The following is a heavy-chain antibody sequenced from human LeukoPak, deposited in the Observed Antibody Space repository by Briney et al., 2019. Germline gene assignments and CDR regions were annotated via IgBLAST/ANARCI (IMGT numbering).Heavy chain of an antibody. J-gene: IGHJ5*02. D-gene: IGHD5-12*01. Sequence: PGGSLRLSCAASGFTFSSYEMNWVRQAPGKGLEWVSYISSSGSTIYYADSVKGRFTISRDNAKNSLYLQMNSLRAEDTAVYYCARGDRVATENWFDPWGQGTLVTVSS. CDR1: GFTFSSYE. CDR2: ISSSGSTI. CDR3: ARGDRVATENWFDP. V-gene: IGHV3-48*03.